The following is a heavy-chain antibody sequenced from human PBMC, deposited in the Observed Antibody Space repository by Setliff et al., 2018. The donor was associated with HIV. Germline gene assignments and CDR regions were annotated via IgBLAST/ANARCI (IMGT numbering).Heavy chain of an antibody. V-gene: IGHV1-18*01. CDR1: GYTFTSYG. CDR3: AGGWSENTVMVQVEYFRH. J-gene: IGHJ1*01. D-gene: IGHD5-18*01. CDR2: ISAYNGNT. Sequence: ASVKVSCKASGYTFTSYGISWVRQAPGQGLEWMGWISAYNGNTNYAQKLQGRATITADISTTTASMELRSLRSEDTAVYYCAGGWSENTVMVQVEYFRHWGQGTLVTVSS.